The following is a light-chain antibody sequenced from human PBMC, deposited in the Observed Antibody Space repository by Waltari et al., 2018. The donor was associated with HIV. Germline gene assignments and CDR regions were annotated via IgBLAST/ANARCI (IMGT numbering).Light chain of an antibody. J-gene: IGKJ1*01. V-gene: IGKV1-5*03. CDR1: QDITTW. Sequence: DIQMTQSPSSLSASVGDSVTITCRASQDITTWLAWFQQKPGKAPKLLIHKASFLEGGVPSRFSGSGSGTEFTLTINSLQPADFATYYCQHYNTSSPWTFGLGTTVDIK. CDR3: QHYNTSSPWT. CDR2: KAS.